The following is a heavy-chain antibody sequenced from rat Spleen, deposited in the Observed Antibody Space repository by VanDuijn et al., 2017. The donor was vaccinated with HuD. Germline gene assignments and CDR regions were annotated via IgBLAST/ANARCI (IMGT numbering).Heavy chain of an antibody. CDR3: ANAEFGVGWFAY. CDR2: ITSGDSNT. V-gene: IGHV5-25*01. CDR1: EFTFSSFA. D-gene: IGHD4-3*01. Sequence: EVHLVESGGGLVQPGRSLKLSCAASEFTFSSFAMAWVRQAPKKGLEWVATITSGDSNTYYPYSVKGRFTISRDNAKSTLYLQMDSLRSEDTATYYCANAEFGVGWFAYWGQGTLVTVSS. J-gene: IGHJ3*01.